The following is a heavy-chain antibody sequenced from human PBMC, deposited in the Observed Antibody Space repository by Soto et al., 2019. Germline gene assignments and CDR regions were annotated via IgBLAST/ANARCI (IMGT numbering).Heavy chain of an antibody. CDR1: GFTFSSYA. Sequence: GGYLRLSCAASGFTFSSYAMSWVRQAPGKGLEWVSAISGSGGSTYYADSVKGRFTISRDNSKNTLYLQMNSLRAEDTAVYYCAKELPNPHSSGWYAGGYWGQGTLVTVSS. D-gene: IGHD6-19*01. CDR2: ISGSGGST. CDR3: AKELPNPHSSGWYAGGY. V-gene: IGHV3-23*01. J-gene: IGHJ4*02.